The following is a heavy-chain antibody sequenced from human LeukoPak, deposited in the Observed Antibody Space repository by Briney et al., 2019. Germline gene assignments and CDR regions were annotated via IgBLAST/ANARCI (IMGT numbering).Heavy chain of an antibody. J-gene: IGHJ4*02. V-gene: IGHV3-23*01. Sequence: GGSLRLSCAASGFTFTSYSMNWVRQAPGKGLEWVSTISGGGGSTYYADSVKGRFTISRDNAKNSLYLQMNSLRAEDTAVYYCARATDYYHSSAYSYSLDYWGQGTLVTVSS. D-gene: IGHD3-22*01. CDR1: GFTFTSYS. CDR2: ISGGGGST. CDR3: ARATDYYHSSAYSYSLDY.